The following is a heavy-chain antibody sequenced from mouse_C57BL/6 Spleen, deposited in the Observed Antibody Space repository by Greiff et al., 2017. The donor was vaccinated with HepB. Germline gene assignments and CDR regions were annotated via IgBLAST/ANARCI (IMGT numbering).Heavy chain of an antibody. J-gene: IGHJ1*03. Sequence: QVQLKQSGAELVRPGASVKLSCKASGYTFTDYYINWVKQRPGQGLEWIARIYPGSGNTYYNEKFKGKATLTAEKSSSTAYMQLSSLTSEDSAVYFCARSGTTVVATGRYFDVWGTGTTVTVSS. D-gene: IGHD1-1*01. CDR1: GYTFTDYY. CDR2: IYPGSGNT. CDR3: ARSGTTVVATGRYFDV. V-gene: IGHV1-76*01.